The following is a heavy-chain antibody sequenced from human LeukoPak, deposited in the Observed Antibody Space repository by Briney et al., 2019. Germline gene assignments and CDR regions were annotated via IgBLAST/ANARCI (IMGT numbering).Heavy chain of an antibody. CDR2: IYYSGST. V-gene: IGHV4-31*03. Sequence: SETLSLTCTVSGGSISSGGYYWSWIRQHPGKGLEWIGYIYYSGSTYYNPSLKSRVTISVDTSKNQFSLKLSSVTAVDTAVYYCARAGGYAPYDSSGYYYWGQGTLVTVSS. CDR3: ARAGGYAPYDSSGYYY. D-gene: IGHD3-22*01. CDR1: GGSISSGGYY. J-gene: IGHJ4*02.